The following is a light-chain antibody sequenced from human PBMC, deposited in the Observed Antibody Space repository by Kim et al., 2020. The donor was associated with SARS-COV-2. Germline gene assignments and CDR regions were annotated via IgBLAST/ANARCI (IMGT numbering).Light chain of an antibody. Sequence: DIVLTQSPCTLSLSPGERVTLSCRASQSVSSSYLACYQQKPGQAPRLLIYGASIRATGIPDMFSGSGSGTDFTLTITRLEPEDFAVYYCQQYGSPPYTFGQGTKLE. V-gene: IGKV3-20*01. CDR2: GAS. CDR3: QQYGSPPYT. J-gene: IGKJ2*01. CDR1: QSVSSSY.